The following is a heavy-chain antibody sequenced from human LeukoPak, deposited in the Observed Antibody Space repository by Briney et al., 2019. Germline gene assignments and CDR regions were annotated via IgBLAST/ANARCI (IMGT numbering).Heavy chain of an antibody. D-gene: IGHD6-19*01. CDR1: GDSVSSGGYY. CDR2: IYYSGST. Sequence: SETLSLTCTVSGDSVSSGGYYWSWIRQPPGKGLEWIGYIYYSGSTNYNPSLKSRVTISVDTSKNQFSLKLSSVTAADTAVYYCARDLGSGSKDYWGQGTLVTVSS. V-gene: IGHV4-61*08. CDR3: ARDLGSGSKDY. J-gene: IGHJ4*02.